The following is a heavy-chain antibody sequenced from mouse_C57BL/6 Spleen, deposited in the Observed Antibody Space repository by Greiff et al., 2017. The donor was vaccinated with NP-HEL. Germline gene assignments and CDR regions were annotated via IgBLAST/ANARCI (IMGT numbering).Heavy chain of an antibody. CDR3: GYGNQGAWFAY. CDR1: GYSFTGYY. Sequence: VQLKESGPELVKPGASVKISCKASGYSFTGYYMHWVKQSHGNILDWIGYIYPYNGVSSYNQKFKGKATLTVDKSSSTAYMELRSLTSEDSAVYYCGYGNQGAWFAYWGQGTLVTVSA. V-gene: IGHV1-31*01. CDR2: IYPYNGVS. J-gene: IGHJ3*01. D-gene: IGHD2-1*01.